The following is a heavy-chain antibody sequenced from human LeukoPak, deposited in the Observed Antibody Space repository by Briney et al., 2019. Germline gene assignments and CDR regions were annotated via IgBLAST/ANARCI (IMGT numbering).Heavy chain of an antibody. J-gene: IGHJ4*02. CDR3: AKDLAAAGSRGFDS. CDR1: GFIFDDHA. D-gene: IGHD6-13*01. V-gene: IGHV3-9*01. Sequence: PGGSLRLSCAASGFIFDDHAMHWVRQAPGKALEWVSGIGWLSGKISGNTDYADSVKGRFTISRDSGKNSLYLQMNSLRVEDTAVYYCAKDLAAAGSRGFDSWGQGTLVTVSS. CDR2: IGWLSGKISGNT.